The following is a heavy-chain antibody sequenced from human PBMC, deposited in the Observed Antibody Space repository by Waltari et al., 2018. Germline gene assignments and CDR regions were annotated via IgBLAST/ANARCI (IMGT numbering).Heavy chain of an antibody. J-gene: IGHJ4*02. V-gene: IGHV4-59*01. CDR1: GGSISSYY. CDR2: IYYSGST. CDR3: ARRANWGSVVDY. D-gene: IGHD7-27*01. Sequence: QVQLQESGSGLVKPSETLSLTCTVSGGSISSYYWSWIRQPPGKGLEWIGYIYYSGSTNYNPSLKSRVTISVDTSKNQFSLKLSSVTAADTAVYYCARRANWGSVVDYWGQGTLVTVSS.